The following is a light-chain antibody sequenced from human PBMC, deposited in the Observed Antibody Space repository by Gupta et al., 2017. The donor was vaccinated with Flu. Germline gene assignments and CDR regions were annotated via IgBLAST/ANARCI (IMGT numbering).Light chain of an antibody. Sequence: ERPTLSCRASQSVSSSYLAWYQQKPGQAPRLLIYGASSRATGIPDRFSGSGSGTDFTLTISRLEPEDFAVYYCQQYGSSPFTFGPGTKVDIK. V-gene: IGKV3-20*01. J-gene: IGKJ3*01. CDR2: GAS. CDR1: QSVSSSY. CDR3: QQYGSSPFT.